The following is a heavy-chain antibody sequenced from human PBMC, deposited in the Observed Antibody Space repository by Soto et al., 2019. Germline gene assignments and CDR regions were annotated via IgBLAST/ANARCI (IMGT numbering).Heavy chain of an antibody. V-gene: IGHV4-59*01. Sequence: SETLSLTCTVSGGSISSYYWSWIRQPPGKGLEWIGYIYYSGSTNYNPSLKSRVTISVDTSKNQFSLKLSSVTAADTAVYYCASGKMTTVVPGIFYYRGQGSLVIVSS. CDR2: IYYSGST. J-gene: IGHJ4*02. CDR1: GGSISSYY. D-gene: IGHD4-17*01. CDR3: ASGKMTTVVPGIFYY.